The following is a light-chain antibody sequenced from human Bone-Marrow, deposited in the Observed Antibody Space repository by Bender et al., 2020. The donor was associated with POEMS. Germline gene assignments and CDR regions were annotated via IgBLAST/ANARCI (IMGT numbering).Light chain of an antibody. J-gene: IGLJ2*01. CDR1: RSNIGSNV. Sequence: QSALIQPPSASGTPGQRVTISCSGSRSNIGSNVVNWYQQLPGTAPQLLIYNNDQWTSGVPDRFSGSKSGTSASLAVSGLQAEDEADYYCCSYAGSNNGVVVFGGGTKVTVL. CDR3: CSYAGSNNGVVV. V-gene: IGLV1-44*01. CDR2: NND.